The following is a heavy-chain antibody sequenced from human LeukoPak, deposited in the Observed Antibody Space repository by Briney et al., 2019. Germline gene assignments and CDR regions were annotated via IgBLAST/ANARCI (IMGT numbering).Heavy chain of an antibody. CDR3: TSEDQGGFDY. CDR1: GFTLSNAW. V-gene: IGHV3-15*01. J-gene: IGHJ4*02. Sequence: GGSLRLSCVASGFTLSNAWMSCVRQAPIKGLEWVGRIKRKIDGETTDYAAPAKGRFTISRDDSKNTLYLQMNSLKTEDTAVYYCTSEDQGGFDYWGRGTLVTVSS. CDR2: IKRKIDGETT. D-gene: IGHD1-26*01.